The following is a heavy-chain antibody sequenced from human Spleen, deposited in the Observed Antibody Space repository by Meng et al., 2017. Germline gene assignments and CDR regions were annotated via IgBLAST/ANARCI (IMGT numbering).Heavy chain of an antibody. CDR2: IIPIFGTA. J-gene: IGHJ4*02. D-gene: IGHD3-16*01. CDR3: AKIRPPFGGVKFYFDY. Sequence: SVKVSCKASGGTFSSYAISWVRQAPGQGLEWMGGIIPIFGTANYAQKFQGRVTITADESTSTAYMELSSLRSEDTAVYYCAKIRPPFGGVKFYFDYWGQGTRVTVSS. V-gene: IGHV1-69*13. CDR1: GGTFSSYA.